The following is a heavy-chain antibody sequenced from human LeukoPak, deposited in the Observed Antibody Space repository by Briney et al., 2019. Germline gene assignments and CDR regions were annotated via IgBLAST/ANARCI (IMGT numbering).Heavy chain of an antibody. J-gene: IGHJ4*02. D-gene: IGHD2-8*01. CDR3: ARLNLLGYCTNDVCPAGGLPFDS. CDR1: DYSISSGYY. CDR2: INHGESA. V-gene: IGHV4-38-2*02. Sequence: PSETLSLTCTVSDYSISSGYYWGWIRQPPGKGLEWIGEINHGESANYNPSLKNRITISVDTSKNQFSLKMTSVTAADTAVYYCARLNLLGYCTNDVCPAGGLPFDSWAQGTLVTVSS.